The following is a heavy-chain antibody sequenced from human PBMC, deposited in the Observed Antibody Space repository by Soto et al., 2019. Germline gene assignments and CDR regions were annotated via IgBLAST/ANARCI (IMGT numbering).Heavy chain of an antibody. CDR3: ATVITIFGLSGVFEY. D-gene: IGHD3-3*01. J-gene: IGHJ4*02. CDR1: GYTLTELS. V-gene: IGHV1-24*01. Sequence: SLKVSCKVSGYTLTELSMDWVLQAPGKGLEWMGGFDPEDGETIYAQKFQGRVTMTEDTSTDTAYMELSSLRSEDTAVYYCATVITIFGLSGVFEYRGQGTLVTVSS. CDR2: FDPEDGET.